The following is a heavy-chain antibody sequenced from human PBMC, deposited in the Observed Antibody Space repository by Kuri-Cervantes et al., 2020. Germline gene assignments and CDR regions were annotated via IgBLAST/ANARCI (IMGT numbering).Heavy chain of an antibody. CDR1: GYTVTTYA. Sequence: ASVKVSCKASGYTVTTYAMHWVRQAPGQRLEWMGWINVGYGNTKYSQKFQGRVTITRDTSASTAYMDLRSLRSDDTAVYYCARDGTVAGASTLDYYMDVWGKGTTVTVSS. V-gene: IGHV1-3*01. CDR3: ARDGTVAGASTLDYYMDV. J-gene: IGHJ6*03. CDR2: INVGYGNT. D-gene: IGHD6-19*01.